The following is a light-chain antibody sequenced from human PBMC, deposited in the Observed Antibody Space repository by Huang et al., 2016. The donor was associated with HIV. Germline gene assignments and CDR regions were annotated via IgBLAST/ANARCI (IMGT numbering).Light chain of an antibody. CDR1: QIISSN. CDR2: GAS. Sequence: EIVMTQSPATLSLSPGERAALSCRASQIISSNLAWYQQKPGQAPRLLIYGASTRATGSPARFSGSGSGTEFTLTISSLQSEDFAVYYCQQYNSWPRTFGQGTKVEIK. J-gene: IGKJ1*01. V-gene: IGKV3-15*01. CDR3: QQYNSWPRT.